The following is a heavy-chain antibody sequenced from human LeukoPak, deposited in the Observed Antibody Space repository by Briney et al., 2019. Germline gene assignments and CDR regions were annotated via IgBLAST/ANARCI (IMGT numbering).Heavy chain of an antibody. V-gene: IGHV4-34*01. J-gene: IGHJ4*02. CDR2: INHSGST. D-gene: IGHD3-9*01. Sequence: PSETLSLTCAVYGGSFSGYYWSWIRQPPGKGLEWIGEINHSGSTSYNPSLKGRVTISVDTSKNQFSLKLSSVTAADTAVYYCARREYDILTGYYSIDYWGQGTLVTVSS. CDR1: GGSFSGYY. CDR3: ARREYDILTGYYSIDY.